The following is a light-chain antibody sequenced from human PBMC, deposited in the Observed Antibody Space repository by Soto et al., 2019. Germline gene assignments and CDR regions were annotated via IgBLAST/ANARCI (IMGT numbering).Light chain of an antibody. J-gene: IGLJ3*02. V-gene: IGLV1-47*02. CDR3: AAWDDSLSGSWV. CDR2: SNN. CDR1: SSNIGSNY. Sequence: QPVLTQPPSASGTPGQRVTISCSGSSSNIGSNYVYWYQQLPGTAPKLLIYSNNQRPSVVPDRFSGSKSGTSASLAISGLRSEDEADYYCAAWDDSLSGSWVFGGGTKVTVL.